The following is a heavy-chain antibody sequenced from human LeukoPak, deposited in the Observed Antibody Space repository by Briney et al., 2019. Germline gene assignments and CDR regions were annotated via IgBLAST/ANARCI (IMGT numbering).Heavy chain of an antibody. J-gene: IGHJ6*03. Sequence: SVKVSCKASGGTFSSYAISWVRQAPGQGLEWMGGIIPIFGTANYAQKFQGRVTITTDESTSTVYMELSSLRSEDTAVYYCARGAGLDSNYMDVWGKGTTVTVSS. CDR2: IIPIFGTA. CDR1: GGTFSSYA. CDR3: ARGAGLDSNYMDV. V-gene: IGHV1-69*05. D-gene: IGHD2-2*03.